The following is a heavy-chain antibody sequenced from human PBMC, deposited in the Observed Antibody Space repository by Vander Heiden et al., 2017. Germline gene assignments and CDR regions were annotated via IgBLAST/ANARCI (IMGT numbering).Heavy chain of an antibody. CDR3: ARVNGDYDCRGAYYFDY. D-gene: IGHD3-3*01. V-gene: IGHV1-46*01. CDR1: GYTFTSYY. J-gene: IGHJ4*02. Sequence: QVPLVQSGAEVKKPGASVKVSCKASGYTFTSYYMHWVRQAPGKGLEWMGILNPSGGSTSYAKKFQGRVTMTRDTSTSTVYMELSSLRSEDTAVYYCARVNGDYDCRGAYYFDYWGQGTLVTVSS. CDR2: LNPSGGST.